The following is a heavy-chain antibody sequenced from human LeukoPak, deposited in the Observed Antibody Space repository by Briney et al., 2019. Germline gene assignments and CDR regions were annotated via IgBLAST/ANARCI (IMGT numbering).Heavy chain of an antibody. V-gene: IGHV4-4*02. CDR3: ATPNDAFNI. Sequence: PSETLSLTCAVSGGSISNENWWSWVRQPPGKGLEWIGEIHHRGGTNYSPSLRSRLTISIDTSKNQFSLKLTSVTAADTAVYYCATPNDAFNIWGQGTMVTVSS. J-gene: IGHJ3*02. CDR2: IHHRGGT. CDR1: GGSISNENW.